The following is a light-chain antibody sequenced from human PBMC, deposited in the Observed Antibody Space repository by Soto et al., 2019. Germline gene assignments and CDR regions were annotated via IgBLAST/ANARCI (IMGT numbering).Light chain of an antibody. CDR1: SSNVGNHY. V-gene: IGLV1-47*01. CDR2: RNN. CDR3: AAWDDSLSGVV. Sequence: QSVLTQPPSASGTPGQRVTISCSGSSSNVGNHYVYWYQQLPGTAPKLLIYRNNQRPSGVPDRFSGSKSGTSASLAISGRRSEDEADYHCAAWDDSLSGVVFGGGTKLTVL. J-gene: IGLJ2*01.